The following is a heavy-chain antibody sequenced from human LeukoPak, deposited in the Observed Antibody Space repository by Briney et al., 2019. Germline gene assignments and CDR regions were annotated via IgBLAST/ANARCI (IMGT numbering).Heavy chain of an antibody. CDR2: IYTSGST. Sequence: PSQTLSLTCTVSGGSISSGSYYWSWIRQPAGKGLEWIGRIYTSGSTNYNPSLKSRVTISVDKSKNQFSLRLSSVTAADTAVYYCARAEGATTIDYWGQGTLVTVSS. CDR1: GGSISSGSYY. D-gene: IGHD1-26*01. CDR3: ARAEGATTIDY. J-gene: IGHJ4*02. V-gene: IGHV4-61*02.